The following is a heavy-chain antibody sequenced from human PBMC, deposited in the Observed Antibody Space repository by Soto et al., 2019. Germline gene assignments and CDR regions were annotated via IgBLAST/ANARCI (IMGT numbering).Heavy chain of an antibody. D-gene: IGHD6-13*01. CDR2: IDPSDSYT. J-gene: IGHJ4*02. CDR1: GYSFTSYW. V-gene: IGHV5-10-1*01. CDR3: ARLQAAAGDNDLTFDY. Sequence: EVQLVQSGAEVKKPGESLRISCKGSGYSFTSYWISWVRQMPGKGLEWMGRIDPSDSYTNYSPSFQGHVTISADKSISTAHLQGSRLKASDTAMYYCARLQAAAGDNDLTFDYWGQGTLVTVSS.